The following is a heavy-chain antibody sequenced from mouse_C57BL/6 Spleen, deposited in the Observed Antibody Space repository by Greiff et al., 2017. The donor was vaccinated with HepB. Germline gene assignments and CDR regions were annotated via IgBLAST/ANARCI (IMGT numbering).Heavy chain of an antibody. CDR2: ISYSGST. V-gene: IGHV3-1*01. CDR3: ARSLTGVFAY. D-gene: IGHD4-1*01. Sequence: EVQLQESGPGMVKPSQSLSLTCTVTGYSITSGYDWHWIRHFPGNKLEWMGYISYSGSTNYNPSLKSRISITHDTSKNHFFLKLNSVTTEDTATYYCARSLTGVFAYWGQGTLVTVSA. J-gene: IGHJ3*01. CDR1: GYSITSGYD.